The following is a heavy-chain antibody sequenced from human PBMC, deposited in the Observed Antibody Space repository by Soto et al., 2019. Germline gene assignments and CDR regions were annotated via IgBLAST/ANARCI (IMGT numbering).Heavy chain of an antibody. V-gene: IGHV1-3*01. CDR2: INAGNGNT. CDR3: AREEWELGYNWFDP. J-gene: IGHJ5*02. D-gene: IGHD1-26*01. CDR1: GYTFTSYA. Sequence: ASVKVSCKASGYTFTSYAMHWVRQAPGQRLEWMGWINAGNGNTKYSQKFQGRVTITRDTSASTAYMELSSLRSEDTAVYYCAREEWELGYNWFDPWGQGTLVTVSS.